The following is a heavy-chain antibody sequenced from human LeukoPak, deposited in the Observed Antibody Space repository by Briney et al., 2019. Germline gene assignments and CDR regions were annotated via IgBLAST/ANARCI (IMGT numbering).Heavy chain of an antibody. J-gene: IGHJ4*02. V-gene: IGHV3-7*01. Sequence: TGGSLRLSCAASGFTFSSYWMNWVRQAPGKGLEWVANIKQDGSEKNYVDSVKGRFTISRDNAKNSLYLQMNSLRAEDTAVYYCRVFAATADYWGPGTLVTVSS. D-gene: IGHD2-15*01. CDR1: GFTFSSYW. CDR3: RVFAATADY. CDR2: IKQDGSEK.